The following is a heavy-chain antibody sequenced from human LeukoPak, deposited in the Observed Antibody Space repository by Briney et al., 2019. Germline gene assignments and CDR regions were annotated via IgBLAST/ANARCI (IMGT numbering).Heavy chain of an antibody. J-gene: IGHJ4*02. V-gene: IGHV3-23*01. D-gene: IGHD2-15*01. Sequence: GGSLRLSCAASGCTFSSYAMSWVRQAPGKGLEWVSAISGSGGSTYYADSVKGRFTISRDNSKNTLYLQMNSLRAEDTAVYYCAKDPGFSTTPGYWGQGTLVTVSS. CDR3: AKDPGFSTTPGY. CDR1: GCTFSSYA. CDR2: ISGSGGST.